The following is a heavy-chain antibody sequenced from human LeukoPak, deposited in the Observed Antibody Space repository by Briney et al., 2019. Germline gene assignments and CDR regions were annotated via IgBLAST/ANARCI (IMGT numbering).Heavy chain of an antibody. V-gene: IGHV3-23*01. CDR2: ISGSGGDT. Sequence: GGSLRLSCAASGFTFKSYAMAWVRQAPGKGLEWVSSISGSGGDTFYVDSVKGRFTVSRDNSRNTLYLQMNSLRAGDTAVYFCAKQAEALWFGQLNDYWGQGTLVTVSS. CDR3: AKQAEALWFGQLNDY. D-gene: IGHD3-10*01. CDR1: GFTFKSYA. J-gene: IGHJ4*02.